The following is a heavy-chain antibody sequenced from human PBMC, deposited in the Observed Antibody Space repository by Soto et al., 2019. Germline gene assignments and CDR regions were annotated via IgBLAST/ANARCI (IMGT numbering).Heavy chain of an antibody. Sequence: EVQLVESGGGLVQPGGSLRLSCAASGFTFSSYWMHWVRQAPGKGLVWVSRINSDGSSTSYADSVKGRFTISRDNAKNTLYLQMNSLIAEDTAVYYCARGVRDVYSYSGSAYWGQGTLVTVSS. CDR3: ARGVRDVYSYSGSAY. V-gene: IGHV3-74*01. CDR2: INSDGSST. CDR1: GFTFSSYW. J-gene: IGHJ4*02. D-gene: IGHD5-18*01.